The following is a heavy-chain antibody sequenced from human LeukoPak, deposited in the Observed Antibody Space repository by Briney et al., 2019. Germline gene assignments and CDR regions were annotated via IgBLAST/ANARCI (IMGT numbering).Heavy chain of an antibody. V-gene: IGHV3-23*01. CDR3: AKSSKAVMYYFDY. CDR2: ISGTGGSA. D-gene: IGHD3-16*01. Sequence: GGSLRLSCAASGLTFSSYAMTWVRQAPGKGLEWVSAISGTGGSAFYADFVKGRFTISRDNSKNTLYLQMNSLRAEDTAVYYCAKSSKAVMYYFDYWGQGTLVTVSS. CDR1: GLTFSSYA. J-gene: IGHJ4*02.